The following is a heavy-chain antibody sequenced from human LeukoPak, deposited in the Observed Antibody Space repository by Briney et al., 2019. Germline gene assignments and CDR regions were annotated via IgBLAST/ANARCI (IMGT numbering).Heavy chain of an antibody. CDR1: GFTFSRYA. CDR3: VRDGKAKNDF. J-gene: IGHJ4*02. Sequence: PGRSLRLSCAASGFTFSRYAMQWVRQAPDKRLEYVSGMDDSGAHTYYADSVEGRFTMSRDNSRDTLYLQMGSLRPEDTAVYYCVRDGKAKNDFWGQGTLVTVST. D-gene: IGHD1-26*01. CDR2: MDDSGAHT. V-gene: IGHV3-64*02.